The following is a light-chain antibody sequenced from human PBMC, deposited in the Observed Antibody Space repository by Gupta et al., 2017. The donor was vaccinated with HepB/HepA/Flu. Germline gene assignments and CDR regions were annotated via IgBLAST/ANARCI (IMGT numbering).Light chain of an antibody. J-gene: IGKJ5*01. V-gene: IGKV3-20*01. CDR2: GAS. Sequence: MVLKQTPGTLSLPPGERATLSCRASQSVSRNSLVWYQQKPGQAPTLLIYGASTRATGLPARFSGSGSGTDFTLTISRLEPEDFAVYYCQQYGSSPITFGQGTRLEIK. CDR1: QSVSRNS. CDR3: QQYGSSPIT.